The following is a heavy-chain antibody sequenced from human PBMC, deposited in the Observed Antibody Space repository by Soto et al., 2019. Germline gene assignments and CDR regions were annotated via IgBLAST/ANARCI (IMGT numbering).Heavy chain of an antibody. CDR2: INPVGSST. CDR1: GFTFSSYW. CDR3: ARGLDGGRYGFGK. D-gene: IGHD3-10*01. Sequence: EVQVVESGGGLVQPGGSLRLSCAASGFTFSSYWMHWVRQAPEKGLVWVSRINPVGSSTNYADSVKGRFTISRDNAENMVYLQMNSLRAEDTAVYYCARGLDGGRYGFGKWGQGALLTVSS. V-gene: IGHV3-74*01. J-gene: IGHJ4*02.